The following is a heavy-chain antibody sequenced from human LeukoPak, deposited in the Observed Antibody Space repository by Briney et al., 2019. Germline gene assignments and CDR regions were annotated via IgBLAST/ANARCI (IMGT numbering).Heavy chain of an antibody. CDR2: IKNDGSRT. CDR3: VRSDWFDP. J-gene: IGHJ5*02. V-gene: IGHV3-74*03. Sequence: GGSLRLSCVASGFTLSSNWMHWVRQAPGKGLEWVSRIKNDGSRTTYADSVKGRFTISRDNARNPLYLQMSSLRSEDTAVYYCVRSDWFDPWGQGTLVTVSS. CDR1: GFTLSSNW.